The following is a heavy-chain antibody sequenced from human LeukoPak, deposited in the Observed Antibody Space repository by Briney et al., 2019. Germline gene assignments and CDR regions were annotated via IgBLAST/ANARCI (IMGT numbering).Heavy chain of an antibody. V-gene: IGHV3-33*01. CDR2: IWHDESNK. CDR3: ARISSWYGYFDY. J-gene: IGHJ4*02. D-gene: IGHD6-13*01. Sequence: GGSLRLSCAASGFTFSSYGMHWVRQAPGKGLEWVAVIWHDESNKYYADSVKGRFTISRDNSKNTLYLQMNSLRAEDTAVYYCARISSWYGYFDYWGQGTLVTVST. CDR1: GFTFSSYG.